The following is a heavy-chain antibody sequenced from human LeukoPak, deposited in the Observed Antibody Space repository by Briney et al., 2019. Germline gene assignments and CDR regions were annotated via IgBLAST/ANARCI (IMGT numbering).Heavy chain of an antibody. CDR2: IYYGGST. V-gene: IGHV4-59*01. D-gene: IGHD3-3*01. CDR1: GGSLSSYY. J-gene: IGHJ5*02. Sequence: SETLSLTCTVSGGSLSSYYWIWIRQPPGKGLEWIGYIYYGGSTNYNPSLKSRVTISVDTSKNQFSLKLSSVTAADTAVYYSARDPSGYLGGWFDPWGQGTLVTVSS. CDR3: ARDPSGYLGGWFDP.